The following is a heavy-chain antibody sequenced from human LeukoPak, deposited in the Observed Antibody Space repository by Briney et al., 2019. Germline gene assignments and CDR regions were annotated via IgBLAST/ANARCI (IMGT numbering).Heavy chain of an antibody. Sequence: SETLSLTCAVYGGSFSGYYWSWIRQPPGKGLEWIGEINHSGSTNYNPSLKSRVTISVDTSKNQFSLKLSSVTAADTAVYYCARQRRRGPYCSSTSCQGNWFDPWGQGTLVTVSS. CDR2: INHSGST. J-gene: IGHJ5*02. V-gene: IGHV4-34*01. CDR1: GGSFSGYY. CDR3: ARQRRRGPYCSSTSCQGNWFDP. D-gene: IGHD2-2*01.